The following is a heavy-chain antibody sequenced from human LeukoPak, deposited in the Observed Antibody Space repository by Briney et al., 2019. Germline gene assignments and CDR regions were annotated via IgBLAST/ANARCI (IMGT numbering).Heavy chain of an antibody. CDR2: IRYDGSNK. J-gene: IGHJ4*02. D-gene: IGHD6-19*01. CDR3: AKDGGQWLILDY. Sequence: GGSLRLSCAASGFTFSSYGMHWVRQAPGKGLEWVAFIRYDGSNKYYADSVKGRFTISRDNSKNTLYLQMNSLRAEDTAVYYCAKDGGQWLILDYWGQGTLVTVSS. CDR1: GFTFSSYG. V-gene: IGHV3-30*02.